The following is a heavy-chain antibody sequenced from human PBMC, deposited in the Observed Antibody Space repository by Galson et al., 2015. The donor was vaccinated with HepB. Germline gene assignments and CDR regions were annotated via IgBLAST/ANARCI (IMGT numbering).Heavy chain of an antibody. CDR1: GFTFSSYE. CDR3: ARGQFEYSSSRDMDV. J-gene: IGHJ6*02. Sequence: LRLSCAASGFTFSSYEMNWVRQAPGKGLEWVSYISSSSTIMYYADSVKGRFTISRDNAKTSLYLQMNSLRAEDTAVYYCARGQFEYSSSRDMDVWGQGTTVTVSS. V-gene: IGHV3-48*03. CDR2: ISSSSTIM. D-gene: IGHD6-6*01.